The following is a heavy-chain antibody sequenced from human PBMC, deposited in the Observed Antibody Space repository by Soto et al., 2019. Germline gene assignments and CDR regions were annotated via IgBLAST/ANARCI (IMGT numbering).Heavy chain of an antibody. CDR2: INPNSGGT. CDR1: GYTFTSYA. J-gene: IGHJ3*02. D-gene: IGHD4-17*01. V-gene: IGHV1-2*02. Sequence: QVQLVQSGAEVKQPGASVKVSCKASGYTFTSYAIHWVRQAPGQSLEWMGWINPNSGGTNYAQKFQGRVTMTRDTSISTAYMELSRLRSDDTAVYYCAVQDYHDAFDIWGQGTMVTVSS. CDR3: AVQDYHDAFDI.